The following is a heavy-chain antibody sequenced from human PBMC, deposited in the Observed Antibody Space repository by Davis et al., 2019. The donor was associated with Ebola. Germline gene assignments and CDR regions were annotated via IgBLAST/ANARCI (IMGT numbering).Heavy chain of an antibody. D-gene: IGHD4-17*01. CDR1: GFTFGDYA. J-gene: IGHJ4*02. CDR2: IRSKAYGGTT. V-gene: IGHV3-49*03. CDR3: TRDDGSDDYGDQRDY. Sequence: PGGSLRLSCTASGFTFGDYAMSWFRQAPGKGREWVGFIRSKAYGGTTEYAASVKGRFTISRDDSKSIAYLQMNSLKTENTAVYYCTRDDGSDDYGDQRDYWGQGTLVTVSS.